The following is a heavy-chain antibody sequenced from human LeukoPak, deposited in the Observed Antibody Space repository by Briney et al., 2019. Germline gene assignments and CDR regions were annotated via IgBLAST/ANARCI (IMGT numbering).Heavy chain of an antibody. CDR1: GFTFSDYY. D-gene: IGHD1-26*01. V-gene: IGHV3-11*01. CDR3: ARDYTRGSYYLFGY. J-gene: IGHJ4*02. Sequence: GGSLRLSCAASGFTFSDYYMSWIRQAPGKGLEWVSYISSSGSTIYYADSVKGRFTISRDNAKNSLYLQMNSLRAKDTAVYYCARDYTRGSYYLFGYWGQGTLVTVSS. CDR2: ISSSGSTI.